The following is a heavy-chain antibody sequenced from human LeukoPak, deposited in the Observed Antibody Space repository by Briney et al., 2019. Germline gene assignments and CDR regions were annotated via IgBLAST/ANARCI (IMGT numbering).Heavy chain of an antibody. CDR1: GYTFTSNY. V-gene: IGHV1-46*01. Sequence: ASVKVSCKASGYTFTSNYIHWVRQAPGQGLEWMGMIYPRDGSTSYAQKFQGRVTVTRDTSTSTVHMELSGLRSEDTAVEYCARDQEGFDYWGQGTLVTVSS. J-gene: IGHJ4*02. CDR3: ARDQEGFDY. CDR2: IYPRDGST.